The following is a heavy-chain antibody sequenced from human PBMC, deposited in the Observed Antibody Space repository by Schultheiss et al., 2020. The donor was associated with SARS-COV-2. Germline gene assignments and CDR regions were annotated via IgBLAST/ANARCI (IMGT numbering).Heavy chain of an antibody. V-gene: IGHV4-4*02. CDR1: GGSISSSNW. D-gene: IGHD3-10*01. CDR2: IFHSGST. J-gene: IGHJ6*02. CDR3: ARDKPGSRYYYGMDV. Sequence: SETLSLTCAVSGGSISSSNWWSWVRQPPGKGLEWIGEIFHSGSTYYNPSLKSRVTISVDTSKNQFSLKLSSVTAADTAVYYCARDKPGSRYYYGMDVWGQGTTVTVSS.